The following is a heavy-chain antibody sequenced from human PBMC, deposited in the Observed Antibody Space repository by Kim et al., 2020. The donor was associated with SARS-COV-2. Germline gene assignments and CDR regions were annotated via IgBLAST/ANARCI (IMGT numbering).Heavy chain of an antibody. V-gene: IGHV3-21*01. CDR3: ARASGYSYGYGPFDY. Sequence: GGSLRLSCAASGFTFSSYSMNWVRQAPGKGLEWVSSISSSSSYIYYADSVKGRFTISRDNAKNSLYLQMNSLRAEDTAVDYCARASGYSYGYGPFDYWGQGTLVAVSS. D-gene: IGHD5-18*01. J-gene: IGHJ4*02. CDR1: GFTFSSYS. CDR2: ISSSSSYI.